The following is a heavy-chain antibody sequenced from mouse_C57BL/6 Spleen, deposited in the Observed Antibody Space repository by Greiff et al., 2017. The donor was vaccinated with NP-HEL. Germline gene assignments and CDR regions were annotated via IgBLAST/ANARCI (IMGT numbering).Heavy chain of an antibody. J-gene: IGHJ4*01. CDR3: ARDYDAMDY. V-gene: IGHV5-17*01. CDR2: ISSGSSTI. CDR1: VFTFSDYG. Sequence: VKLMESGGGLVKPGGSLKLSCAASVFTFSDYGMHWVRQAPEKGLEWVAYISSGSSTIYYADTVKGRFTISRDNAKNTLFLQMTSLRSEDTAMYYCARDYDAMDYWGQGTSVTVSS.